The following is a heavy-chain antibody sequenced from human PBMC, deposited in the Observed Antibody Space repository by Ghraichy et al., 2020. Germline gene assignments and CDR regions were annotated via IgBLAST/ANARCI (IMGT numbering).Heavy chain of an antibody. J-gene: IGHJ4*02. Sequence: GESLNISCKGSGYSFSSDWIAWVRQTPGKGLEWMGIIYPGDSDTRYSPSFQGQVTISADKSISSAYLQWSSLQASDTAMYYCARRVGSGYFDHWGQGTLVTVSS. V-gene: IGHV5-51*01. CDR3: ARRVGSGYFDH. CDR2: IYPGDSDT. CDR1: GYSFSSDW.